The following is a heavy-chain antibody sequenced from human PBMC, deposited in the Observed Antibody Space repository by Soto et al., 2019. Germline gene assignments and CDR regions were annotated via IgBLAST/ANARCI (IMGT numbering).Heavy chain of an antibody. V-gene: IGHV3-72*01. CDR2: TRNKANSYTT. Sequence: PGGSLRLSCAASGFTFSDHYMDWVRQAPGKGLEWVGRTRNKANSYTTEYAASVKGRFTISRDDSKNSLYLQMNSLKTEDTAVYYCARVVTTYYYGSGSYYYYFDYWGQGTLVTVSS. J-gene: IGHJ4*02. CDR3: ARVVTTYYYGSGSYYYYFDY. D-gene: IGHD3-10*01. CDR1: GFTFSDHY.